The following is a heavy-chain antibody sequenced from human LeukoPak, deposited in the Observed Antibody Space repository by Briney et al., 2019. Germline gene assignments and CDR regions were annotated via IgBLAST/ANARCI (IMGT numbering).Heavy chain of an antibody. Sequence: SETLSLTCTVSGGSISSGSYYWSWIRQPAGKGLECIGRIYTSGSTNYNPSLKSRVTISDTSKNQFSLKLSSVTAADTAVYYCARSGRGPSYYYYYMDVWGKGTTVTVSS. CDR1: GGSISSGSYY. J-gene: IGHJ6*03. V-gene: IGHV4-61*02. CDR3: ARSGRGPSYYYYYMDV. CDR2: IYTSGST.